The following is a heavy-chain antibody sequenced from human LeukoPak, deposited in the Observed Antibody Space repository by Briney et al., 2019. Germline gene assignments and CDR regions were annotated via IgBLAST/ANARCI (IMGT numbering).Heavy chain of an antibody. J-gene: IGHJ3*02. CDR3: ARDTDDFQGLDI. V-gene: IGHV3-7*01. D-gene: IGHD3-3*01. Sequence: PGGSLRLSCAASGLTVSSNYMSWVRQAPGNGLGWVATINLDGRQRFYVDSVKGRCTISRASTENSLYLQMNSLRVEDTAVYYCARDTDDFQGLDIWGQGTVVTVSS. CDR1: GLTVSSNY. CDR2: INLDGRQR.